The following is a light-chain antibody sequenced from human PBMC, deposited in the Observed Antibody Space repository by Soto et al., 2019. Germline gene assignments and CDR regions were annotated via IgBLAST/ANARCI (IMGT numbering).Light chain of an antibody. CDR1: QSLLYTSNNKHS. CDR2: WAS. CDR3: QQYYHAPIT. V-gene: IGKV4-1*01. Sequence: DIVMTQSPDSLAVSLGARATINCKSSQSLLYTSNNKHSLSWYQQKPGQPPKLLIVWASTRASGVPDRFSGSGSGTDFTLSIVSLQAEDVADYYFQQYYHAPITFGQGTRREIK. J-gene: IGKJ5*01.